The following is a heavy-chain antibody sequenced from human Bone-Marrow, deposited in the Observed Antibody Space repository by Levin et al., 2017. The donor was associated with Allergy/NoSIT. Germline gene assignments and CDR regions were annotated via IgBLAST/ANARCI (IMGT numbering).Heavy chain of an antibody. CDR3: ASLASSDWPDAFDV. CDR1: GFKFDDFG. Sequence: GGSLRLSCAASGFKFDDFGMSWVRQVPGKGLEWVSGISSGGGRTGYTDSVKGRFTISRDNVKKSLDLEMNSLKAEDTAIYYCASLASSDWPDAFDVWGQGTMVSVSS. D-gene: IGHD3-22*01. J-gene: IGHJ3*01. CDR2: ISSGGGRT. V-gene: IGHV3-20*04.